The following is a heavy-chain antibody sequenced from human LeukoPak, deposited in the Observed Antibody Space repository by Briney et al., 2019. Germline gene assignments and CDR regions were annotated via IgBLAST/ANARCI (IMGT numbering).Heavy chain of an antibody. J-gene: IGHJ4*02. V-gene: IGHV4-34*01. CDR1: GGSISSYS. CDR3: ARGLPNSSSWYSY. D-gene: IGHD6-13*01. Sequence: SETLSLTCTVSGGSISSYSWSWIRQPAGKGLEWIGEINHSGSTNYNPSLKSRVTISVDTSKNQFSLKLSSVTAADTAVYYCARGLPNSSSWYSYWGQGTLVTVSS. CDR2: INHSGST.